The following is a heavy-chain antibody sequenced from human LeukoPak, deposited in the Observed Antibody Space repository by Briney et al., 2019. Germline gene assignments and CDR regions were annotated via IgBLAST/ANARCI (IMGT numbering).Heavy chain of an antibody. V-gene: IGHV3-74*01. J-gene: IGHJ4*02. CDR3: ARDRDDSSGYYDY. D-gene: IGHD3-22*01. Sequence: GGSLGLSCAASGFTFSSYWMHWVRQAPGKGLVWVSRINSDGSSTSYADSVKGRFTISRDNAKNTLYLQMNSLRAEDTAVYYCARDRDDSSGYYDYWGQGTLVTVSS. CDR1: GFTFSSYW. CDR2: INSDGSST.